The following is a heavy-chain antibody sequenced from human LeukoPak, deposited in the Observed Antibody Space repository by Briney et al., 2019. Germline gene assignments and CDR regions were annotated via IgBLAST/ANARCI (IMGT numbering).Heavy chain of an antibody. CDR3: AREEHIVGATENFDY. CDR1: GYSISSGYY. Sequence: PSETLSLTCTVSGYSISSGYYWGWIRQPPGKGLEWIGSIYHSGSTYYNPSLKSRVTISVDTSKNQFSLKLSSVTAADTAVYYCAREEHIVGATENFDYWGQGTLVTVSS. CDR2: IYHSGST. V-gene: IGHV4-38-2*02. J-gene: IGHJ4*02. D-gene: IGHD1-26*01.